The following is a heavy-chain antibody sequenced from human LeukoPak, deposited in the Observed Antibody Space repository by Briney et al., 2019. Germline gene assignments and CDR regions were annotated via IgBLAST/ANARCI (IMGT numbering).Heavy chain of an antibody. Sequence: GGSLRLSCAASGFTFSSYAMSWVRQAPGKGLEWVSAISGSGGSSYYADSVRGRFTISRDNSKNTLYLQMNSLRAEDTAVYYCAKSLSFQLERRTTYYDAFDIWGQGTMVTVSS. V-gene: IGHV3-23*01. CDR3: AKSLSFQLERRTTYYDAFDI. D-gene: IGHD1-1*01. CDR1: GFTFSSYA. J-gene: IGHJ3*02. CDR2: ISGSGGSS.